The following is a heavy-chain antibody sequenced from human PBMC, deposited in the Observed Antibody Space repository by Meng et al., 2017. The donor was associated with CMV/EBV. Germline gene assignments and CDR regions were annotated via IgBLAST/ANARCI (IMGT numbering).Heavy chain of an antibody. Sequence: SVKVSCKASGYTFSTYGISWVRQAPGQGLEWMGGIIPILGIANYAQKFQGRVTITADKSTSTAYMELSSLRSEDTAVHYCARDAQQLGHDYWGQGTLVTVSS. CDR2: IIPILGIA. V-gene: IGHV1-69*10. CDR1: GYTFSTYG. D-gene: IGHD6-13*01. CDR3: ARDAQQLGHDY. J-gene: IGHJ4*02.